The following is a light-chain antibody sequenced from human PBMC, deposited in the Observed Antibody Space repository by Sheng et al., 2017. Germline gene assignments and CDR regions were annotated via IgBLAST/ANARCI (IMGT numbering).Light chain of an antibody. J-gene: IGKJ2*01. V-gene: IGKV3-20*01. CDR2: GAS. CDR1: QSVSKNY. CDR3: QQYGGSPMYT. Sequence: EIVLTQSPGTLSLSPGERVTLSCRASQSVSKNYLAWYQQKPGQAPRILIYGASNRATGIPDRFSGSGSGTDFTLTISGLQAEDSAVYFCQQYGGSPMYTFGQGTKLEIK.